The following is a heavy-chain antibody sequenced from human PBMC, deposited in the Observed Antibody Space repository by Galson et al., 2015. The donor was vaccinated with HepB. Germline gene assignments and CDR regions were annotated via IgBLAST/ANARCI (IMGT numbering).Heavy chain of an antibody. Sequence: SLRLSCAASGFTFSSYGMHWVRQAPGKGLEWVAFIRYDGSNKYYADSVKGRFTISRDNSKNTLYLQMNSLRAEDTAVYYCAKDRNSIAVAGLDYWGQGTLVTVSS. D-gene: IGHD6-19*01. CDR2: IRYDGSNK. J-gene: IGHJ4*02. CDR3: AKDRNSIAVAGLDY. V-gene: IGHV3-30*02. CDR1: GFTFSSYG.